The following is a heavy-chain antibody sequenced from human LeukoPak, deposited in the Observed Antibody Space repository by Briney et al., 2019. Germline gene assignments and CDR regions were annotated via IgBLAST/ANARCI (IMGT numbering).Heavy chain of an antibody. V-gene: IGHV3-64*04. CDR2: ISSTGGST. J-gene: IGHJ4*02. Sequence: QPGGSLRLSCSASGFTFSNYAMHWVRQAPGKGLEYVSAISSTGGSTYYADSVKGRFTISGDNSKNTLYLQMNSLRAEDTAVYYCAKDRHYYDSSGYAWLGYWGQGTLVTVSS. D-gene: IGHD3-22*01. CDR1: GFTFSNYA. CDR3: AKDRHYYDSSGYAWLGY.